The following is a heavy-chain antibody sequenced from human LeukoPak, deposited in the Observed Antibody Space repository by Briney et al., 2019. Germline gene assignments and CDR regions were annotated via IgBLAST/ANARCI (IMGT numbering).Heavy chain of an antibody. Sequence: PSETLSLTCTVSGYSNSSGYYWGWIRQPPGKGLEWIGSIYHSGSTYNNPSLRSRATKSVDTSKNQFSLKLSSVTAADTAVYYCARELRSGDPSIGNWGQGTLVTVSS. D-gene: IGHD1-26*01. CDR3: ARELRSGDPSIGN. CDR2: IYHSGST. CDR1: GYSNSSGYY. J-gene: IGHJ4*02. V-gene: IGHV4-38-2*02.